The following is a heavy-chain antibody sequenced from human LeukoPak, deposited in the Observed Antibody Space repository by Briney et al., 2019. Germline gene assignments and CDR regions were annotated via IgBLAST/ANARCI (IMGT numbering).Heavy chain of an antibody. CDR2: ISGSGGST. Sequence: PGGSLRLSCAASGFTFSNYAMNWVRQAPGRGLEWVSAISGSGGSTYYADSVKGRFTISRDNSKITLYLQMSSLRAEDTAIYYCAKGPDSGYSSRFCDRWGQGTLVTVSS. CDR3: AKGPDSGYSSRFCDR. V-gene: IGHV3-23*01. J-gene: IGHJ5*02. D-gene: IGHD6-13*01. CDR1: GFTFSNYA.